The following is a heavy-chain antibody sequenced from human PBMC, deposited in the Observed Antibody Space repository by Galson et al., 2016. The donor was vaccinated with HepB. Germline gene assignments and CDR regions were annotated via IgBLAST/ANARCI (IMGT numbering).Heavy chain of an antibody. Sequence: SLRLSCAASGSTFGRYWMSWVRQAPGKGLEWVSVIYSGGSTYYADSVKGRFTISRDNSKNTLYLQMNSLRAEDTAVYYCARGAYGDYGAVDYWGQGTLVTVSS. V-gene: IGHV3-53*01. J-gene: IGHJ4*02. CDR3: ARGAYGDYGAVDY. CDR2: IYSGGST. D-gene: IGHD4-17*01. CDR1: GSTFGRYW.